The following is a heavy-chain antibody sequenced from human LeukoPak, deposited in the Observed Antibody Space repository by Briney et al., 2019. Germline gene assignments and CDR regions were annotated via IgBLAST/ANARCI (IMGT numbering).Heavy chain of an antibody. Sequence: PSETLSLTGTVSGGSISSSSYYWGWIRQPPGKGLEWIGSIYYSGSTYYNPSLKSRVTISVDTSKNQFSLKLSSVTAADTAVYYCARRHYIAARQNWFDPWGQGTLVTVSS. D-gene: IGHD6-6*01. CDR3: ARRHYIAARQNWFDP. V-gene: IGHV4-39*01. J-gene: IGHJ5*02. CDR2: IYYSGST. CDR1: GGSISSSSYY.